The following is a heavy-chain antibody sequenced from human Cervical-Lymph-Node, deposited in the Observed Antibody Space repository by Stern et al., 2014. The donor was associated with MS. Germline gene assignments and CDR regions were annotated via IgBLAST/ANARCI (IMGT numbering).Heavy chain of an antibody. J-gene: IGHJ4*02. CDR2: ISFDGSKK. Sequence: VQLVESGGGVVQPGRSLRLSCEVSGFTFSSYGMHWVRQAPGKGLEWVAVISFDGSKKHYADSMKGRFIISRDNSKNTLYLQMNSLRAQDTAVKDAGEGANFGNYWGQGALVTVSS. CDR3: GEGANFGNY. V-gene: IGHV3-30*03. D-gene: IGHD1-26*01. CDR1: GFTFSSYG.